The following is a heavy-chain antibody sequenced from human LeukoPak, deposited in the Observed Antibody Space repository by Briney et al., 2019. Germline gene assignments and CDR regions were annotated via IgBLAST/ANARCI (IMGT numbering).Heavy chain of an antibody. CDR3: TTGGYYDSSGYYVDY. V-gene: IGHV3-15*01. D-gene: IGHD3-22*01. J-gene: IGHJ4*02. Sequence: GGSLRLACAASGFTFSNAWMSWVRQAPGKGLEWVGRIKSKTDGGTTDYAAPVKARFTIPRDDSKNTLYLQMNSLKTEDTAVYYCTTGGYYDSSGYYVDYWGQGTLVTVSS. CDR1: GFTFSNAW. CDR2: IKSKTDGGTT.